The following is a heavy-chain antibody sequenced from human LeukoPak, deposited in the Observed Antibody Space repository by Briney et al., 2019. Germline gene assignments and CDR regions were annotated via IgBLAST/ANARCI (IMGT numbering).Heavy chain of an antibody. Sequence: GASLQISSDGSGXIFTTYWIAWVRQLPGKGLEGRGMVYPGDSETRHSPAFQGQVTISADKSISTAYLQWGSLKASDTAMYYCTRSPRDGYHDAFGIWGQGTMVTVSS. CDR1: GXIFTTYW. CDR2: VYPGDSET. J-gene: IGHJ3*02. V-gene: IGHV5-51*01. CDR3: TRSPRDGYHDAFGI. D-gene: IGHD5-24*01.